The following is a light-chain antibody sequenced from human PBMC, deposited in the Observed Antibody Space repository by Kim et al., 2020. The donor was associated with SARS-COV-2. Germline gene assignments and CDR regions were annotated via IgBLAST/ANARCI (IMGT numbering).Light chain of an antibody. CDR1: QGIGTY. CDR3: QQITDYPALT. Sequence: IQLTQSPSSLSASVGDRVTITCRASQGIGTYLAWYQQKPGKAPNLLIYAASTLQSGVSSRFSGSGSGTDFTLTISSLQPEDSATYYCQQITDYPALTFGGGTKVDIK. CDR2: AAS. V-gene: IGKV1-9*01. J-gene: IGKJ4*01.